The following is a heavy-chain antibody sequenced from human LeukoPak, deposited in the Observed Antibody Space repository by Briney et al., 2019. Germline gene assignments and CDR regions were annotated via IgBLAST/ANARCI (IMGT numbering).Heavy chain of an antibody. CDR2: IRTKAYGGTT. CDR1: GFTFGDHA. V-gene: IGHV3-49*04. Sequence: GFLRLSCAASGFTFGDHAMAWVRQAPGKGLEWVGSIRTKAYGGTTQYAASVKGRFSISRDDSTSIAYVQMNSLKTEDTAVYFCARVQPLPSSGIEAAADYWGQGTLVTVSS. J-gene: IGHJ4*02. D-gene: IGHD6-25*01. CDR3: ARVQPLPSSGIEAAADY.